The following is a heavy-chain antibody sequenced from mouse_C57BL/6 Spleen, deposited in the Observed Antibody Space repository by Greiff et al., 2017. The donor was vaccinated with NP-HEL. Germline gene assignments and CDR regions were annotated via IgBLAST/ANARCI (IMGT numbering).Heavy chain of an antibody. CDR3: ARGADGYRYYFDY. D-gene: IGHD2-3*01. V-gene: IGHV1-63*01. CDR2: IYPGGGYT. CDR1: GYTFTNYW. Sequence: QVQLQQSGAELVRPGTSVKMSCKASGYTFTNYWIGWAKQRPGHGLEWIGDIYPGGGYTNYNEKFKGKATLTADKSSSTAYMQFSSLTSEDSAIYYCARGADGYRYYFDYWGQGTTLTVSS. J-gene: IGHJ2*01.